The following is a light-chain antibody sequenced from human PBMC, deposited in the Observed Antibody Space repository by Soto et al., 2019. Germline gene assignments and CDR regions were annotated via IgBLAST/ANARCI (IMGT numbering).Light chain of an antibody. V-gene: IGKV1-39*01. CDR3: QQSYNTPRT. CDR2: GAS. Sequence: DIQMTQSPSSLSASVGDRVTITCRASQSVYNFLNWYQQKPGEAPKLLIYGASILQSGVPSRFSGSGFGTAFTLTISSLQPEDFATFYCQQSYNTPRTFGQGTKVEIK. CDR1: QSVYNF. J-gene: IGKJ1*01.